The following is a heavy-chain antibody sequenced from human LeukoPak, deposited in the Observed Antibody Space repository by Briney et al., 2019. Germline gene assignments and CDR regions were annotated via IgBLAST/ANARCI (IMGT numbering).Heavy chain of an antibody. Sequence: PGGSPRLSCAASGFTFSSYWMHWVRQAPGKGLVWVSRINSDGSSASYADSVKGRFTISRDNAKNTLYLQMNSLRAEDTAVYYCARGLSPAAAGVNYWGQGTLVTVSS. V-gene: IGHV3-74*01. CDR3: ARGLSPAAAGVNY. CDR2: INSDGSSA. CDR1: GFTFSSYW. J-gene: IGHJ4*02. D-gene: IGHD6-13*01.